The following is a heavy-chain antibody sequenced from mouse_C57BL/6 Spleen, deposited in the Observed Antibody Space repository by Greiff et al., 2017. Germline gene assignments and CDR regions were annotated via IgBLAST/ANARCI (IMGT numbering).Heavy chain of an antibody. CDR3: VIYYDYDWYFDV. J-gene: IGHJ1*03. CDR2: IHPNSGST. Sequence: QVQLQQSGAELVKPGASVKLSCKASGYTFTSYWMHWVKQRPGQGLEWIGMIHPNSGSTNYNEKFKSKATLTVDKSSSTAYMQLSSLTSEDSAVYYCVIYYDYDWYFDVWGTGTTVTVAS. CDR1: GYTFTSYW. V-gene: IGHV1-64*01. D-gene: IGHD2-4*01.